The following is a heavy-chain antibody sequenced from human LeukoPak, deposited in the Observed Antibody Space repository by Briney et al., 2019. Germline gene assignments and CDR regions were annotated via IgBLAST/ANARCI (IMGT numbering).Heavy chain of an antibody. Sequence: PSETLSLTXTVSGGSISSSSYYWSWIRQPPGKGLEWIGSIYYSGSTYYNPSLKSRVTISVDTSKNQFSLELSSVTAADTAVYYCARSLIVVVTAAWYFDLWGRGTLVTVSS. D-gene: IGHD2-21*02. CDR2: IYYSGST. CDR3: ARSLIVVVTAAWYFDL. V-gene: IGHV4-39*01. J-gene: IGHJ2*01. CDR1: GGSISSSSYY.